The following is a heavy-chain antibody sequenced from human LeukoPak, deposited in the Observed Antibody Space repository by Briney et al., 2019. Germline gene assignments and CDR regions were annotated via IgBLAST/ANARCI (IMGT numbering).Heavy chain of an antibody. CDR2: IYSGGST. CDR3: ARVKVGITYWFDP. V-gene: IGHV3-66*01. D-gene: IGHD1-26*01. J-gene: IGHJ5*02. CDR1: GFTVIYNF. Sequence: GGSMRLSCAASGFTVIYNFMSWVRQAPGKGLEWVSVIYSGGSTYYADSVKGRFTISRDNSKNTVYLQMNSPRVDDTAVYYCARVKVGITYWFDPWGQGTLVTVSS.